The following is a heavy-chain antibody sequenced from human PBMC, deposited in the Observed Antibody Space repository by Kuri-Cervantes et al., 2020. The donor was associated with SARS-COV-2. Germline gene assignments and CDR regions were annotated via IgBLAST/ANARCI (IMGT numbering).Heavy chain of an antibody. Sequence: GGSLRLSCAASGFTFSSYGMHWVRQAPGKGLEWVAIIWYDGSNKYYADSVKGRFTISRDNSKSTLYLQMNSLRAEDTAVYYCARNAVAGAYYYYYMDVWGKGTTVTVSS. CDR2: IWYDGSNK. CDR1: GFTFSSYG. J-gene: IGHJ6*03. V-gene: IGHV3-33*01. D-gene: IGHD6-19*01. CDR3: ARNAVAGAYYYYYMDV.